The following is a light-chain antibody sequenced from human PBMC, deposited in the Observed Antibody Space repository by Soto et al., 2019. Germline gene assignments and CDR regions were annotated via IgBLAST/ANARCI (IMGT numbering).Light chain of an antibody. J-gene: IGLJ1*01. Sequence: QSALTQPPSASGSPGQSVTISCTGTKNDIGVYDFVSWYQHHPGKAPRLIIYEVVQRPSGVPDRFSGSKSGNTASLTVSGLQAADEADYFCKSYARSNTYVFGSGTKVTGL. CDR3: KSYARSNTYV. V-gene: IGLV2-8*01. CDR1: KNDIGVYDF. CDR2: EVV.